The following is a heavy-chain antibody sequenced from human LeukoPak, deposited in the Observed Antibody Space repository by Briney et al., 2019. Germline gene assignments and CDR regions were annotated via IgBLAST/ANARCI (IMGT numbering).Heavy chain of an antibody. CDR2: MNPNSGNT. V-gene: IGHV1-8*01. CDR3: ARRAIRSGWYNWFDP. CDR1: GYTFTSYD. D-gene: IGHD6-19*01. Sequence: GASVKVSCKASGYTFTSYDINWVRQATGQGLEWMGWMNPNSGNTGYAQKLQGRVTMTRNTSISTAYMELSSLRSEDTAVYYCARRAIRSGWYNWFDPWGQGTLVTVSS. J-gene: IGHJ5*02.